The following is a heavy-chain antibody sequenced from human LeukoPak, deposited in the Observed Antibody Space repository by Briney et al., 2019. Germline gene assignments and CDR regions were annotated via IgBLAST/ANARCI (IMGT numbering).Heavy chain of an antibody. V-gene: IGHV6-1*01. CDR1: GDSVSSNSAA. J-gene: IGHJ4*02. CDR3: GKETRDQQW. Sequence: SQTLSLICAISGDSVSSNSAAWNWIRQSPSRGLEWLGRTYYRSKWYNEYAVSVKSRISINPDTSKNQFSLHLDSVTPEDTAVYYCGKETRDQQWWGQGALVTVSS. D-gene: IGHD6-19*01. CDR2: TYYRSKWYN.